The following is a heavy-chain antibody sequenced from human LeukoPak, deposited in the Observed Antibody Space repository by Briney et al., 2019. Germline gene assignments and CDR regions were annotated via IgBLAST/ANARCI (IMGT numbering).Heavy chain of an antibody. D-gene: IGHD3-22*01. CDR3: AREDKAYYYDSSGYDY. J-gene: IGHJ4*02. CDR1: GFTFSTYE. V-gene: IGHV3-48*03. Sequence: GGSLRLSCAASGFTFSTYEMTWVRQSPGKGLEWVSYISSSGSTIYYADSVKGRFTISRDNAKNSLYLQMNSLRAEDTAVYYCAREDKAYYYDSSGYDYWGQGTLVTVSS. CDR2: ISSSGSTI.